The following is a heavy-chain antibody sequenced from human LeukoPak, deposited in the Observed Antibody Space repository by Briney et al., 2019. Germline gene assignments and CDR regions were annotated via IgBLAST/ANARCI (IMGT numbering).Heavy chain of an antibody. V-gene: IGHV3-23*01. J-gene: IGHJ4*02. CDR3: AKDTYYYDSSGYYFHDY. Sequence: GGSLRLSCAASGFTFSSYAMSWVRQAPGKGLERVSAISGSGGSTYYADSVKGRFTISRDNSKNTLYLQMNSLRAEDTAVYYCAKDTYYYDSSGYYFHDYWGQGTLVTVSS. CDR2: ISGSGGST. D-gene: IGHD3-22*01. CDR1: GFTFSSYA.